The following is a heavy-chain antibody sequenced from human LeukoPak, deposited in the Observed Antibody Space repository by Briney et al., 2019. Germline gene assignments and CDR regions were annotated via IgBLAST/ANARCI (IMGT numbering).Heavy chain of an antibody. Sequence: YXXWLRQXPXKGLEWIGFIYYSGSTYNNPSLKSRFTISVDTSKNQFSLRLSSVTAADTAMYYCARVVTDWAIHNWGQGTLVTVSS. CDR2: IYYSGST. J-gene: IGHJ4*02. V-gene: IGHV4-30-4*01. CDR1: Y. D-gene: IGHD3-9*01. CDR3: ARVVTDWAIHN.